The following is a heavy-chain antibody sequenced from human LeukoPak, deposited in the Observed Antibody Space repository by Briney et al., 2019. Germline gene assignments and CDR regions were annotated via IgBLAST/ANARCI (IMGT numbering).Heavy chain of an antibody. D-gene: IGHD5-12*01. Sequence: NPSETLSLTCTVSGYSISSGYYWGWIRQPPGKGLEWIGSIYHSGSTNYNLSLKSRVTISVDTSKSQFFLHLTSVIAADTAVYYCARGRLRTGYDWGQGTLVTVSS. CDR1: GYSISSGYY. CDR2: IYHSGST. CDR3: ARGRLRTGYD. V-gene: IGHV4-38-2*02. J-gene: IGHJ4*02.